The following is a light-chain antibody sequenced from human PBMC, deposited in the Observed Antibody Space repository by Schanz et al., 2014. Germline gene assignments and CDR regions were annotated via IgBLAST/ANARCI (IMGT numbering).Light chain of an antibody. CDR2: AVS. CDR3: SSYRRTDTVAV. Sequence: QSALTQPASVSGSPGQSITISCTGTSSDVGRYNYVSWYQQHPGKAPKLMISAVSDRPSGVSNRFSGSKSGNTASLTISGLQAEDEADYYCSSYRRTDTVAVFGTGTKLTVL. J-gene: IGLJ1*01. V-gene: IGLV2-14*03. CDR1: SSDVGRYNY.